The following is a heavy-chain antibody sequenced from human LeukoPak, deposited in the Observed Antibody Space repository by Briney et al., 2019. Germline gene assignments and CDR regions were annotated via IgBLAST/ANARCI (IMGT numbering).Heavy chain of an antibody. CDR1: GFTFSSYG. Sequence: GGSLRLSCAASGFTFSSYGMHWVRQAPGKGLEWVAVISYDGKNKYYADAVKGRFTISRDNSKNTLYLQMSGLRPEDTAVYYCASHWAQQVVSDYWGQGTLVTVSS. J-gene: IGHJ4*02. CDR2: ISYDGKNK. CDR3: ASHWAQQVVSDY. V-gene: IGHV3-30*03. D-gene: IGHD6-13*01.